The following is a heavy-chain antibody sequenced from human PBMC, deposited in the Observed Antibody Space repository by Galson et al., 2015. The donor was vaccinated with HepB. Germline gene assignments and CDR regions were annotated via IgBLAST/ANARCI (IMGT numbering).Heavy chain of an antibody. CDR2: INPNSGGT. CDR1: GYTFTGYY. CDR3: ARDYRVPSGSGGSQGY. J-gene: IGHJ4*02. Sequence: SVKVSCKASGYTFTGYYMHWVRQAPGQGLEWMGWINPNSGGTNHAQKFQGRVTMTRDTSISTAYMELSRLRSDDTAVYYCARDYRVPSGSGGSQGYWGQGTLVTVSS. D-gene: IGHD2-15*01. V-gene: IGHV1-2*02.